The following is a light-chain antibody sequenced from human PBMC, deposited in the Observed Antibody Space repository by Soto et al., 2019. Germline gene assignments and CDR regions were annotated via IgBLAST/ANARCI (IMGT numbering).Light chain of an antibody. Sequence: EIVLTHSPGTLSLSPGERATLSCRASQSVSSSYLAWYQQKPGQAPRLIIYGASSRATGIPDRFSGSGSGTYLALTISRLEPEDFAVYYCQQYGSSPRTVGQGTKVDIK. CDR2: GAS. V-gene: IGKV3-20*01. CDR3: QQYGSSPRT. CDR1: QSVSSSY. J-gene: IGKJ1*01.